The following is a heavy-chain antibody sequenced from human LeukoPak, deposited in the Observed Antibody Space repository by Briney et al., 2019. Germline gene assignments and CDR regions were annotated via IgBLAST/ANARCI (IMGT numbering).Heavy chain of an antibody. J-gene: IGHJ4*02. Sequence: SETLSLTCAVYGGSFSGYYWSWIRQPPGKGLEWIGEINHTGSTTYHPSLRSRVTISVDTSKNQFSLKLSSVTAADTAVYYCARQRAAIWGFDYWGQGTLVTVSS. CDR3: ARQRAAIWGFDY. V-gene: IGHV4-34*01. CDR1: GGSFSGYY. D-gene: IGHD3-16*01. CDR2: INHTGST.